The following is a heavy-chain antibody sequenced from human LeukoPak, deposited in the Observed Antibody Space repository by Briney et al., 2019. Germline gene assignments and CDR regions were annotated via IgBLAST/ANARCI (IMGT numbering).Heavy chain of an antibody. Sequence: GGSLRLSCAASGFTFSDFYMSRIRQAPGKGLEWVSYITSAGRAIYYADSVQGRFTISRDNARNSLYLQMNGLRAEDTAVYYCASDIVATSGDFWGQGTLVTVSS. V-gene: IGHV3-11*01. D-gene: IGHD5-12*01. CDR3: ASDIVATSGDF. CDR2: ITSAGRAI. J-gene: IGHJ4*02. CDR1: GFTFSDFY.